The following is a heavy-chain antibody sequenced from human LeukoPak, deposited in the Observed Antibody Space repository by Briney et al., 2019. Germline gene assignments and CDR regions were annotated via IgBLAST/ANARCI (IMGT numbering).Heavy chain of an antibody. Sequence: PSQTLSLTCTVSGGSISSGDYYWSWIRQPPGKGLEWIGYIYYSGSTYYNPSLKSRVTISVDTSKNQFSLKLSSVTAADTAVYYCARVKSAGKWLQLAPYFDYWGQGTLVTVSS. V-gene: IGHV4-30-4*01. CDR2: IYYSGST. J-gene: IGHJ4*02. CDR3: ARVKSAGKWLQLAPYFDY. D-gene: IGHD5-24*01. CDR1: GGSISSGDYY.